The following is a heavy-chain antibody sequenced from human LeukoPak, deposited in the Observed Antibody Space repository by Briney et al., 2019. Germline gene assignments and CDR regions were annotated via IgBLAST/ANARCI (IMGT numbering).Heavy chain of an antibody. V-gene: IGHV4-59*01. CDR1: GGSISTYY. J-gene: IGHJ4*02. Sequence: SETLSLTCTVSGGSISTYYWSWIRQPPGKGLDWIGYIHYSGSTNYNPSLKSRVSISVDTSKNQFSLKLSSVTAADTAVYYCARGRMGGRGWLAGFDYWGQGTMVTVSS. D-gene: IGHD5-24*01. CDR2: IHYSGST. CDR3: ARGRMGGRGWLAGFDY.